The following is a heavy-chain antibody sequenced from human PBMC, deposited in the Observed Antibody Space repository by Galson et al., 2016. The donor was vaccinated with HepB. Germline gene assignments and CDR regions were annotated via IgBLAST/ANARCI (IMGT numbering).Heavy chain of an antibody. CDR2: IKQDGSEK. CDR1: GFTFSSYW. D-gene: IGHD3-9*01. V-gene: IGHV3-7*04. Sequence: SLRLSCAASGFTFSSYWMSWVRQAPGKGLEWVANIKQDGSEKYYVDSVKGRFTITRDNAKNSLYLKMNSLGAEDTSVYYCARADPFAPPKILTGYYPHLHYYYGMDVWGQGTTVTVSS. J-gene: IGHJ6*02. CDR3: ARADPFAPPKILTGYYPHLHYYYGMDV.